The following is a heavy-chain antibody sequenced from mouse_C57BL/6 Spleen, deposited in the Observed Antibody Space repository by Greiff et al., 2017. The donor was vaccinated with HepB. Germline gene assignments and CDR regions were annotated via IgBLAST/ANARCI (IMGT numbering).Heavy chain of an antibody. CDR3: AREGPYGSSYDWFAY. CDR2: ISDGGSYT. V-gene: IGHV5-4*01. Sequence: DVMLVESGGGLVKPGGSLKLSCAASGFTFSSYAMSWVRQTPEKRQEWVATISDGGSYTYYPDNVKGRFTISRDNAKNNLYLQMSHLKSEDTAMYYCAREGPYGSSYDWFAYWGQGTLVTVSA. D-gene: IGHD1-1*01. J-gene: IGHJ3*01. CDR1: GFTFSSYA.